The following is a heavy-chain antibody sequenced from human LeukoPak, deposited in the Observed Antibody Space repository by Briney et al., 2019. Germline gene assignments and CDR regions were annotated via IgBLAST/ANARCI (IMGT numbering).Heavy chain of an antibody. CDR1: GFTFSNAW. Sequence: GGSLRLSCAASGFTFSNAWMSWVRQAPGKGLEWVGRIKSKTDGGTTGYAAPVKGRFTISRDDSKNTLYLQMNSLKTEDTAVYYCTTERSSWYFLNYWGQGTLVTVSS. J-gene: IGHJ4*02. CDR3: TTERSSWYFLNY. D-gene: IGHD6-13*01. V-gene: IGHV3-15*01. CDR2: IKSKTDGGTT.